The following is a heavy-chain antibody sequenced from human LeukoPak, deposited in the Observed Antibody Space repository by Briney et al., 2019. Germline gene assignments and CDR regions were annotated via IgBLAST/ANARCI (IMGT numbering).Heavy chain of an antibody. V-gene: IGHV3-48*03. CDR3: ARGAALGYFDY. CDR1: GFTFSSYE. D-gene: IGHD6-13*01. Sequence: GGSLRLSCAASGFTFSSYEMNWVRQAQGKGLEWVSYISSSGSTIYYADSVKGRFTISRDNAKNSLYLQMNSLRAEDTAVYYCARGAALGYFDYWGQGTLVTVSS. CDR2: ISSSGSTI. J-gene: IGHJ4*02.